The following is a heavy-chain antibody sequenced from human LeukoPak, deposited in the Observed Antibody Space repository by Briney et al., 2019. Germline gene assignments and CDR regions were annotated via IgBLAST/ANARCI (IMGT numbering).Heavy chain of an antibody. D-gene: IGHD3-3*01. V-gene: IGHV3-7*03. J-gene: IGHJ4*02. CDR2: INQDGSVK. Sequence: GGSLRLSCSTSGITFSNYWMSWVRQAPGKGLEWVPNINQDGSVKYHVDSVKGRFTISRGNAKNSLYLQMNSLRAEDTALYYCAKDIRYELRSFDYWGQGTLVTVSS. CDR3: AKDIRYELRSFDY. CDR1: GITFSNYW.